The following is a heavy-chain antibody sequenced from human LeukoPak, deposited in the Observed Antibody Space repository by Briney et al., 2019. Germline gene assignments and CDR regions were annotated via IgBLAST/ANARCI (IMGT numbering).Heavy chain of an antibody. J-gene: IGHJ4*02. Sequence: KPSETLSLTCAVYGGSFSGYYWSWIRQPPGKGLEWLGEINHSGSTNYNPSLKSRVTISVDTSKNQFSLKLSSVTAADTAVYYCASLIYYDSSGYQDYWGQGTLVTVSS. D-gene: IGHD3-22*01. CDR2: INHSGST. CDR3: ASLIYYDSSGYQDY. CDR1: GGSFSGYY. V-gene: IGHV4-34*01.